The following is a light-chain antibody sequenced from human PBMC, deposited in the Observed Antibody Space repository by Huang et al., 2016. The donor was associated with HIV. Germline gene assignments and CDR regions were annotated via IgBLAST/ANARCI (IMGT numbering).Light chain of an antibody. CDR3: QNYNSAPYT. CDR1: QDINND. J-gene: IGKJ2*01. Sequence: DIQMTQSPSSLSASVGDRVTITCRASQDINNDLAWYQQKPGKVPKLLIYAASTLQSGVPSRFSGSGSETDFTLTISSLQPEDFTTYYCQNYNSAPYTFGQGTKLEI. V-gene: IGKV1-27*01. CDR2: AAS.